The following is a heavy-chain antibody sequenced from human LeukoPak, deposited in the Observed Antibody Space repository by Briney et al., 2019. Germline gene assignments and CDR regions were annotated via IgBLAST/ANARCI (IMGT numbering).Heavy chain of an antibody. Sequence: ASVKVSCKASGYTFTSYAMNWVRQAPGQGLEWMGWINTNTGNPTYAQGFAGRFVFSLDTSVSTAYLQISSLKAEDTAVYYCARGPRIWYSSSWYYFDYWGQGTLVTVSS. D-gene: IGHD6-13*01. V-gene: IGHV7-4-1*02. CDR2: INTNTGNP. J-gene: IGHJ4*02. CDR1: GYTFTSYA. CDR3: ARGPRIWYSSSWYYFDY.